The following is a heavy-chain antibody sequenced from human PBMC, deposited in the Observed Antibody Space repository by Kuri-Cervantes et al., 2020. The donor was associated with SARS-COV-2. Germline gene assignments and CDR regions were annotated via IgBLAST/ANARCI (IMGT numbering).Heavy chain of an antibody. Sequence: LSLTCAASGFTFSDYYLTWIRQAPGKGLEWVSYISSSGGSIFYADSVKGRFTISRDNAKNSLYLQMNSLRAEDTAVYYCARDVEDDFWSGYYYDYWGQGTLVTVSS. J-gene: IGHJ4*02. D-gene: IGHD3-3*01. CDR1: GFTFSDYY. CDR2: ISSSGGSI. V-gene: IGHV3-11*04. CDR3: ARDVEDDFWSGYYYDY.